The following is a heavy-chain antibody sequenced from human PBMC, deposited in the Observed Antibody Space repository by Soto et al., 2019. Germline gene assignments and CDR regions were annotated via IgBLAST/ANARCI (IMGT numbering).Heavy chain of an antibody. V-gene: IGHV3-15*07. CDR1: GFTFSNAW. J-gene: IGHJ4*02. Sequence: GGSLRLSCAASGFTFSNAWMNWVRQAPGKGLEWVGRIKSKTDGGTTDYAAPVKGRFTISRDDSKNTLYLQMNSLKTEDTAVYYCTTDEWLQLTWFGPSDPFDYWGQGTLVTVSS. D-gene: IGHD3-10*01. CDR2: IKSKTDGGTT. CDR3: TTDEWLQLTWFGPSDPFDY.